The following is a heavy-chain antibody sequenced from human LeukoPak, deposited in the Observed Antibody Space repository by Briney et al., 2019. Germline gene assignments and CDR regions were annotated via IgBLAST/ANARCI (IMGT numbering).Heavy chain of an antibody. CDR3: TRHYCSGGSCYISGFDY. CDR2: NRSKANSYAT. J-gene: IGHJ4*02. D-gene: IGHD2-15*01. V-gene: IGHV3-73*01. Sequence: GGALRLSCAASGFTFNGSAMHWVRQASGERLGWVGRNRSKANSYATAYAASVKGRFTISRDDSKNTAYLQMNSLKSEDTAVYYCTRHYCSGGSCYISGFDYWGQGTLVTVSS. CDR1: GFTFNGSA.